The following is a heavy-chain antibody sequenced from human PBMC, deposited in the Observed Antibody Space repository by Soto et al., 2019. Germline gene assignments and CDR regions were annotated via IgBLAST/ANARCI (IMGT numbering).Heavy chain of an antibody. J-gene: IGHJ5*02. CDR3: ARDRGSGWYGWFDP. CDR2: ISAYNGNT. CDR1: GYTFTSYG. Sequence: RASVKVSCKASGYTFTSYGISWVRQAPGQGLEWMGWISAYNGNTNYAQKLQGRVTMTTDTSTSTAYMELRSLRSDDTAVYYCARDRGSGWYGWFDPWGQGTLVTVSS. D-gene: IGHD6-19*01. V-gene: IGHV1-18*01.